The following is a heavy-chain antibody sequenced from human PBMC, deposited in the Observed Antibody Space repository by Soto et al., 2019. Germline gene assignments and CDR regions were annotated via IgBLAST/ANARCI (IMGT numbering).Heavy chain of an antibody. Sequence: PGESLKISCKGSGYSFTSYWISWVRQMPGKGLEWMGRIDPSGSYTNYSPSFQGHVTISADKSISTAYLQWSSLKASDTAMYYCARRSPRITMVRGVTDFDYWGQGTLVTVSS. CDR1: GYSFTSYW. CDR3: ARRSPRITMVRGVTDFDY. V-gene: IGHV5-10-1*01. D-gene: IGHD3-10*01. CDR2: IDPSGSYT. J-gene: IGHJ4*02.